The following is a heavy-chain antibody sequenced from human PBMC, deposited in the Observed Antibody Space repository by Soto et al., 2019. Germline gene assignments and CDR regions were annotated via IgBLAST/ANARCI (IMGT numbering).Heavy chain of an antibody. V-gene: IGHV4-39*01. Sequence: SETLSLTCTVSGGSISSSSYYWAWIRQPPGKGLEWIGSIYYSRSTYYNPSLKSRVTISVDTSKNQFSLMLSSVTAADTAVYYCATGGDSYYYFEYWGQGALVTVS. CDR3: ATGGDSYYYFEY. CDR1: GGSISSSSYY. D-gene: IGHD2-21*02. CDR2: IYYSRST. J-gene: IGHJ4*02.